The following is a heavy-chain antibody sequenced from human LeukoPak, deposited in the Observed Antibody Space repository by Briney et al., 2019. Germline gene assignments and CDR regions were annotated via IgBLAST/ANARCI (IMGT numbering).Heavy chain of an antibody. J-gene: IGHJ4*02. CDR3: ARVRAYYYDSSGYGPTYYFDY. CDR2: IYYSGST. CDR1: GGSISSSSYY. D-gene: IGHD3-22*01. V-gene: IGHV4-39*07. Sequence: SETLSLTCTVSGGSISSSSYYWGWIRQPPGKGLEWIGSIYYSGSTYYNPSLKSRVTISVDTSKNQFSLKLSSVTAADTAVYYCARVRAYYYDSSGYGPTYYFDYWGQGTLVTVSS.